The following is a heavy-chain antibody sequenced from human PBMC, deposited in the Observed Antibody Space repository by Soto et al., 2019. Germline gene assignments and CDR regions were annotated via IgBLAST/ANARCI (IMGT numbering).Heavy chain of an antibody. V-gene: IGHV4-31*03. D-gene: IGHD2-2*01. CDR3: ARESVVVPADSLGGMDV. J-gene: IGHJ6*02. Sequence: QVQLQESCPGLVKPSPTLSLTCTVSGGSISSGGYYWSWIRQHPGKGLEWIGYIYYSGSTYYNPSLKSGVTISVDTSKNQFSLKLSSVTAAVTAVYYGARESVVVPADSLGGMDVWVQGTTVIVSS. CDR1: GGSISSGGYY. CDR2: IYYSGST.